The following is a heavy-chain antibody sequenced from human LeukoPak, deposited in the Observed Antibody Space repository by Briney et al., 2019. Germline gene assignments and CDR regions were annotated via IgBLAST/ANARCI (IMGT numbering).Heavy chain of an antibody. CDR3: ARSAWVDCFDY. V-gene: IGHV3-74*01. CDR2: INSDGSST. CDR1: GFTFSSYW. D-gene: IGHD2-15*01. Sequence: GGSLRLSCVASGFTFSSYWMHWVRQAPGKGLVWVSRINSDGSSTSYADSVKGRFTISRDNAKNTLYLQMNSLRAEDTAVYYCARSAWVDCFDYWGQGTQVTVSS. J-gene: IGHJ4*02.